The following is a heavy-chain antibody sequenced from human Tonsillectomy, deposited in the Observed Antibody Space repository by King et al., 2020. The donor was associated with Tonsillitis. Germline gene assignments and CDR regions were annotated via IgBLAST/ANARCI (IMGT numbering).Heavy chain of an antibody. CDR2: LTWNSGSI. V-gene: IGHV3-9*01. CDR1: GFTFEDYA. Sequence: VQLVESGGGLVQPGRSLRLSCAASGFTFEDYAMHWVRQAPGKGLEWVSGLTWNSGSIGYADSVKGRFTISRDNAKNSLYLEMNSIRAEDTAFYFCAKDLARGFYYGMDVWGQGTTVTVSS. J-gene: IGHJ6*02. CDR3: AKDLARGFYYGMDV.